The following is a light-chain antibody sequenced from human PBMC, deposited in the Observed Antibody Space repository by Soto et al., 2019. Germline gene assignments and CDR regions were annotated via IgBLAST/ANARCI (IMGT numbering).Light chain of an antibody. V-gene: IGLV2-14*01. J-gene: IGLJ1*01. CDR1: SSDVGGYNY. CDR3: SSYTSRSTRFL. Sequence: QSALTQPASVSGSTGQSITISCTGTSSDVGGYNYVSWYQQHPGKSSKLMIYEVSNRPSAVSNCFSGSKSGNTASLTISGLQADDEADYYCSSYTSRSTRFLIGSGT. CDR2: EVS.